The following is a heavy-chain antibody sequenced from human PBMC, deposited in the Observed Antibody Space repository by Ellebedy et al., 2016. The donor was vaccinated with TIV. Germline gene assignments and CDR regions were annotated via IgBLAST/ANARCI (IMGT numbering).Heavy chain of an antibody. V-gene: IGHV4-39*07. CDR2: IYYSGST. J-gene: IGHJ4*02. CDR1: GGSISSSSYY. Sequence: MPSETLSLTCTVSGGSISSSSYYWGWIRQPPGKGLEWIGSIYYSGSTYYNPSLKSRVTISVDTSKNQFSLKLNSLTAADTAVYYCARDRGSGWNTNFDYWGQGTLVTVSS. D-gene: IGHD6-19*01. CDR3: ARDRGSGWNTNFDY.